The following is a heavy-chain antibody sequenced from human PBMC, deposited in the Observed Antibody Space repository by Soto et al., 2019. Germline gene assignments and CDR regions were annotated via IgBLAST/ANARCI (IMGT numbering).Heavy chain of an antibody. V-gene: IGHV3-21*01. CDR2: IRGFSPYT. Sequence: PWGVLRLSCISSGFTFRTYTMNWVRQAPGKGLEWVSGIRGFSPYTFYAESVKGRFTISRDNAKNSLYLQMNSLRAEDTAVYYCARDRGYDAHDYYYNAMDVWGQGTTVTVSS. CDR3: ARDRGYDAHDYYYNAMDV. J-gene: IGHJ6*02. D-gene: IGHD2-15*01. CDR1: GFTFRTYT.